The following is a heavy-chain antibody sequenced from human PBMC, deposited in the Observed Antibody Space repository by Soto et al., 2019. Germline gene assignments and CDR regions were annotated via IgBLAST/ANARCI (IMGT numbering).Heavy chain of an antibody. J-gene: IGHJ4*02. CDR2: IYPGDSET. V-gene: IGHV5-51*03. CDR3: AASYRTAMIFN. D-gene: IGHD5-18*01. CDR1: GYSFPSRW. Sequence: EVQLVQSGAEVKKPGESLKISCTGSGYSFPSRWIAWVRQTPGKGLEWMGIIYPGDSETSYSPSFQGQVTISADKSISTAYLQWSSLKASDTAMYSCAASYRTAMIFNWGQGPLVTVSS.